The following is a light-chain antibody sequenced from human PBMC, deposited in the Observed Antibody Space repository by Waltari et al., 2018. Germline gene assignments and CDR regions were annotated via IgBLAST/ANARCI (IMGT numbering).Light chain of an antibody. CDR3: AACDDSLNGPV. CDR2: RND. CDR1: SSNIGSNT. V-gene: IGLV1-44*01. J-gene: IGLJ3*02. Sequence: QSVLTQPPSASGTPGQRVTISCSGSSSNIGSNTVNWYLQLPGTAPKLLIYRNDQRPSGVPDRFSGSKSGTSASLAISGLQSEDEADYYCAACDDSLNGPVFGGGTKLTVV.